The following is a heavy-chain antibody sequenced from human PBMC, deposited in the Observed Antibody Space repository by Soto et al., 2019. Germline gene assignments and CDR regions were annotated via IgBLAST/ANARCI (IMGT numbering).Heavy chain of an antibody. CDR3: AHMPYYDSSGYPFGY. V-gene: IGHV2-5*02. Sequence: QITLKESGPTLVKPTQTLTLTCTFSGFSLSTSGVGVGWIRQPPGKALEWLALIYWDDDKRYSPSLKSRLTITKDTSKNQMVLTMTNMDPVDTATYYCAHMPYYDSSGYPFGYWGQGTLVTVSS. D-gene: IGHD3-22*01. CDR2: IYWDDDK. CDR1: GFSLSTSGVG. J-gene: IGHJ4*02.